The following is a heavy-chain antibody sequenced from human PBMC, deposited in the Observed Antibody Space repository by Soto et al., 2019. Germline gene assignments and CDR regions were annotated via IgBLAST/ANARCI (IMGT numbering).Heavy chain of an antibody. V-gene: IGHV3-21*01. Sequence: GGSLRLSCAASGFTFSSYSMNWVRQAPGKGLEWVSSISSSSSYIYYADSVKGRFTISRDNAKNSLYLQMNSLRAEDTAVYYCARDSTVVPAAMNSYYYYYMDVWGKGTTVTVSS. CDR1: GFTFSSYS. CDR3: ARDSTVVPAAMNSYYYYYMDV. CDR2: ISSSSSYI. J-gene: IGHJ6*03. D-gene: IGHD2-2*01.